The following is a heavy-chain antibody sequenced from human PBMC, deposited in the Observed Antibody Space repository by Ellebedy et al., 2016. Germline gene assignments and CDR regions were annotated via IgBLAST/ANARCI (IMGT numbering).Heavy chain of an antibody. J-gene: IGHJ4*02. CDR3: VRARDETGSYLHY. CDR2: ISGSGGDT. V-gene: IGHV3-23*01. CDR1: GVTFSSYA. D-gene: IGHD3-16*02. Sequence: GESLKISCAASGVTFSSYAMCWVRQIPGKGLEWVAAISGSGGDTWYGDSMRGRVTISRDNSKNTLYLHMNNLRAEDTAIYYCVRARDETGSYLHYWGQGTLVTVSS.